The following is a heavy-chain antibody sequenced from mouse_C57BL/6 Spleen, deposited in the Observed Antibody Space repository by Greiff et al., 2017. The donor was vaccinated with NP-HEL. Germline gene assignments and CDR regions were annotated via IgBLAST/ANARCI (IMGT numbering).Heavy chain of an antibody. CDR2: IWRGGST. D-gene: IGHD2-3*01. CDR1: GFSLTSYG. V-gene: IGHV2-5*01. Sequence: VQLQESGPGLVQPSQSLSITCTVSGFSLTSYGVHWVRQSPGKGLEWLGVIWRGGSTDYNAAFMSRLSITKDNSKSQVFFKMNSLQADDTAIYYCATFYDGYYLYAMDYWGQGTSVTVSS. CDR3: ATFYDGYYLYAMDY. J-gene: IGHJ4*01.